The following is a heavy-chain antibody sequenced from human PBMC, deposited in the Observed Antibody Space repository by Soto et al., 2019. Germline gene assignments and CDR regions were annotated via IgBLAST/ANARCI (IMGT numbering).Heavy chain of an antibody. Sequence: SETLSLTCAVYGGSFSGFYWSWIRQPPGKGLEWIGEINHSGSTNYNPSLKSRVTISVDTSKNQFSLKLSSVTAADTAVYYCARPKWLLLSGGSSGWFDPWGQGTLVTVSS. CDR2: INHSGST. J-gene: IGHJ5*02. CDR3: ARPKWLLLSGGSSGWFDP. D-gene: IGHD3-22*01. CDR1: GGSFSGFY. V-gene: IGHV4-34*01.